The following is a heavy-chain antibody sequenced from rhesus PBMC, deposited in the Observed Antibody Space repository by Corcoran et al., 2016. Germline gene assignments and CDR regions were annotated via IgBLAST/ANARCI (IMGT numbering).Heavy chain of an antibody. V-gene: IGHV3S5*01. CDR2: INSGGGST. Sequence: EVQLVETGGGLVQPGGSLKLSCEAPGFTFSSYGMNWVRQAPWKGLEWFLAINSGGGSTYYADAVKCRFTISRANSKNTLALQMNSLRAEDTAVYYCAKEDSSWSEGYGLDSWGQGVVVTVSS. CDR3: AKEDSSWSEGYGLDS. J-gene: IGHJ6*01. CDR1: GFTFSSYG. D-gene: IGHD6-13*01.